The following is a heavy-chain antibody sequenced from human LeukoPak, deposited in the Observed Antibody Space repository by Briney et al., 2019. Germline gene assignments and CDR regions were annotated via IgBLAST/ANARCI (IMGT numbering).Heavy chain of an antibody. Sequence: ASVKVSCRASGYIFTGYYIHWVRQAPGQGPEWMGFINPYNADTKFDQKFQDRVTMTRDTSISTAHMQLSRLTSDDTATYYCVRSYLGGDYWGQGTLVTVSS. D-gene: IGHD3-16*01. J-gene: IGHJ4*02. CDR1: GYIFTGYY. CDR2: INPYNADT. CDR3: VRSYLGGDY. V-gene: IGHV1-2*02.